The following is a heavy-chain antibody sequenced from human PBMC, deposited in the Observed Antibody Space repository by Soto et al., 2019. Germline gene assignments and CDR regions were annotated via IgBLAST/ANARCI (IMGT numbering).Heavy chain of an antibody. D-gene: IGHD4-17*01. CDR1: GGSFSGYY. CDR2: INHTGST. J-gene: IGHJ4*02. Sequence: QVQLQQWGAGLLKPSETLSLTCAVYGGSFSGYYWSWIRQPPGKGLEWIGEINHTGSTNYNPSLTGRVTIPVDSSMXQFSLKLSSVTAADTAVYYCARGRDYGDYRYYFDYWGQGTLVTVSS. CDR3: ARGRDYGDYRYYFDY. V-gene: IGHV4-34*01.